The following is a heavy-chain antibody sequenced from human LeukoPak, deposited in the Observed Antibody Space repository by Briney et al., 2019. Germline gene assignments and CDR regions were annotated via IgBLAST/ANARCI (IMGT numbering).Heavy chain of an antibody. D-gene: IGHD6-19*01. Sequence: SETLSLTCTVSGDSISTSNSYWGWIRQPAGKGLEWIGRISVSWSATYNPSLKSRVTISVDTSKNQFSLKLSSVTAADTAVYYCARGKGSGWYRNYYFDYWGQGTLVTVSS. CDR1: GDSISTSNSY. J-gene: IGHJ4*02. CDR2: ISVSWSA. CDR3: ARGKGSGWYRNYYFDY. V-gene: IGHV4-61*10.